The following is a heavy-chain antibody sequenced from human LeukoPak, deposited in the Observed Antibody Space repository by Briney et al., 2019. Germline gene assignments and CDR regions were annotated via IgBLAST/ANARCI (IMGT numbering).Heavy chain of an antibody. J-gene: IGHJ6*03. V-gene: IGHV4-61*02. Sequence: PSQTLSLTCTVSGGSISSGSYYWSWIRQPAGKGLEWIGRIYTSGSTNYNTSLKSRVTISVDTSKNQFSLKLSSVTAADTAVYYCASMGVPAALYYYYYMDVWGKGTTVTVSS. D-gene: IGHD2-2*01. CDR1: GGSISSGSYY. CDR2: IYTSGST. CDR3: ASMGVPAALYYYYYMDV.